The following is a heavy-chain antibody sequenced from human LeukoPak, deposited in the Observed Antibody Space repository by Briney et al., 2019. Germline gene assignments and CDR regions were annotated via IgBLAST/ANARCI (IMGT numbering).Heavy chain of an antibody. D-gene: IGHD3-3*01. CDR3: ASARTYYDFWSGYYDYYYYYYMDV. J-gene: IGHJ6*03. CDR2: IYYSGST. Sequence: KSSGTPSLTCTVSGGSISSYYWSWIRQPPGKGLEWIGYIYYSGSTNYNPSLKSRVTISVDTSKNQFSLKLSSVTAADTAVYYCASARTYYDFWSGYYDYYYYYYMDVWGKGTTVTVSS. CDR1: GGSISSYY. V-gene: IGHV4-59*01.